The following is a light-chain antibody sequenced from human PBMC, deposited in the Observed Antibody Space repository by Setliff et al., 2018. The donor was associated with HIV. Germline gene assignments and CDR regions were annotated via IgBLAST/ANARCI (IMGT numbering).Light chain of an antibody. Sequence: QSALTQPPSASGTPGQRVTIPCSGSSSNIGSNTVNWYQQLPGTAPKLLIYSNNQRPSGVPDRFSGSKSGTSASLAIGGLQSDDEADYYCAAWDDSLNAFYVFGTGTKVTVL. CDR2: SNN. CDR3: AAWDDSLNAFYV. J-gene: IGLJ1*01. CDR1: SSNIGSNT. V-gene: IGLV1-44*01.